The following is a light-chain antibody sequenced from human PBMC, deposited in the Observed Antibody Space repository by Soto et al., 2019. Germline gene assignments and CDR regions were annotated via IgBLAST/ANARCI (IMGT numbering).Light chain of an antibody. CDR3: QQYNTYSGT. J-gene: IGKJ3*01. CDR2: QAS. CDR1: QSISSW. Sequence: DIQMTQSPSTLSASVGDRVTITCRASQSISSWLAWYQQKPGKAPKILIYQASRLESGVPSRFSGSGFGTEFTLTIRSLQPDDFATYYCQQYNTYSGTFGPGTKVDIK. V-gene: IGKV1-5*03.